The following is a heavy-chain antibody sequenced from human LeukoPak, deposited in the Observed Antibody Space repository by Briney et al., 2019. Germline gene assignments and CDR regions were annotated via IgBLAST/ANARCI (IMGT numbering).Heavy chain of an antibody. CDR1: GFTFSSYA. CDR3: AKESRDIVVVPAAPLDY. D-gene: IGHD2-2*01. V-gene: IGHV3-23*01. Sequence: GGSLRLSCAASGFTFSSYAMSWVRQAPGKGLEWVSAISGSGGSTYYADSVKGRFTISRDNSKNTLYLQMNSLRAEDTAVYYCAKESRDIVVVPAAPLDYWGQGTLVTVSS. CDR2: ISGSGGST. J-gene: IGHJ4*02.